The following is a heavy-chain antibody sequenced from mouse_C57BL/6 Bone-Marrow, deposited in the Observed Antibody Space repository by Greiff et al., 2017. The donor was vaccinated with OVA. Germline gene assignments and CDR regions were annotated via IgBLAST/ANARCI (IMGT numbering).Heavy chain of an antibody. D-gene: IGHD1-1*01. CDR2: IYPRSGNT. Sequence: QVQLQQSGAELARPGASVKLSCKASGYTFTSYGISWVKQRTGQGLEWIGEIYPRSGNTYYNEKFKGKATLTAEKSSSTAYMQLSSLTSEDSAVYFWAREYYGSSYRFAYWGQGTLVTVSA. CDR3: AREYYGSSYRFAY. CDR1: GYTFTSYG. J-gene: IGHJ3*01. V-gene: IGHV1-81*01.